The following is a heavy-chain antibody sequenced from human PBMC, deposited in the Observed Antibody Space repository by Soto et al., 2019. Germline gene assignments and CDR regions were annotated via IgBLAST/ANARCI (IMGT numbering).Heavy chain of an antibody. D-gene: IGHD3-10*01. CDR3: AKGRGGSGSLTPRVDF. J-gene: IGHJ4*02. V-gene: IGHV3-23*01. Sequence: EVQLLESGGGLVQPGGSLRLSCAASGFTFNNYAMTWVRQAPGKGLEWVSAISGGGDTTSYADSVQGPFTVSRDGSKNTLYLQMSSLRAEDTALYYCAKGRGGSGSLTPRVDFWGQGTLVTVSS. CDR1: GFTFNNYA. CDR2: ISGGGDTT.